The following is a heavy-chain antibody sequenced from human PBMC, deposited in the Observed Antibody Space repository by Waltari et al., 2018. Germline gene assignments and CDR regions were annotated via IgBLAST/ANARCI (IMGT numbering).Heavy chain of an antibody. Sequence: QVQLVQSGAEVKKPGASVKVSCKVSGYTLTELSMHWVRQAPGKGLEWMGGFDPEDGETIYAQKFQGRVTMTEDTSTDTAYMELSSLRSEDTAVYYCATALLEMATITPEDYYYYYGMDVWGQGTTVTVSS. CDR3: ATALLEMATITPEDYYYYYGMDV. CDR1: GYTLTELS. D-gene: IGHD5-12*01. CDR2: FDPEDGET. V-gene: IGHV1-24*01. J-gene: IGHJ6*02.